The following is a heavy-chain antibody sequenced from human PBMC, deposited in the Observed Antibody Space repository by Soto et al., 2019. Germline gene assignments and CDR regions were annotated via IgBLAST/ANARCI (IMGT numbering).Heavy chain of an antibody. D-gene: IGHD3-22*01. CDR1: GGSISSGGYY. Sequence: SETLSLTCTVSGGSISSGGYYWSWIRQHPGKGLEWIGYIYYSGSTYYNPSLKSRVTVSVDTSKNQFSLKLSSVTAADTAVYYCARAVVNDYYDSRYFDYWGQGTLVTVSS. J-gene: IGHJ4*02. CDR2: IYYSGST. V-gene: IGHV4-31*03. CDR3: ARAVVNDYYDSRYFDY.